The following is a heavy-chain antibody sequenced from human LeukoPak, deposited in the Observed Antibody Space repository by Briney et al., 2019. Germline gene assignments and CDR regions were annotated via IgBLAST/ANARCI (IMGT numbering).Heavy chain of an antibody. CDR1: GFTFSSYA. CDR2: ISYDGSNK. J-gene: IGHJ4*02. Sequence: GGSLRLSCAASGFTFSSYAMHWVRQAPGKGLEWVAVISYDGSNKYYADSVKGRFTISRDNSKNTLYLQMNSLRAEDTAVYYCAREKYCSSTSCPPDYWGQETLVTVSS. D-gene: IGHD2-2*01. V-gene: IGHV3-30-3*01. CDR3: AREKYCSSTSCPPDY.